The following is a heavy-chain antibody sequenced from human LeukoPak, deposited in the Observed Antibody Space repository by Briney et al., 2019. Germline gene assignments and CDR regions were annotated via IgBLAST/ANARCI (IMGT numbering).Heavy chain of an antibody. Sequence: SETLSLTCTVSGGSISSNTYYWGWIRQPPGKGLEWIGSIYYSGSTYYNPSLKSRVTISVDTSKNQFFLRLSSVTAADTAVYYCARNYYDSSGSPFDYWGQGTLVTVSS. D-gene: IGHD3-22*01. CDR2: IYYSGST. CDR1: GGSISSNTYY. CDR3: ARNYYDSSGSPFDY. V-gene: IGHV4-39*07. J-gene: IGHJ4*02.